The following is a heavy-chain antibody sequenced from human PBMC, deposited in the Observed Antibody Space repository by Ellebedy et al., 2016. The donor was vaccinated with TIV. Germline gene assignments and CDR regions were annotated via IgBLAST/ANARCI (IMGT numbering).Heavy chain of an antibody. D-gene: IGHD2-2*01. CDR3: ARGRGVPAVPDY. CDR1: GGTFSSYA. Sequence: KVSCKASGGTFSSYAISWVRQMPGKGLEWMGIIYPGDSDTRYSPSFQGQVTISADKSISTAYLQWSSLKASDPAMYYCARGRGVPAVPDYWGQGTLVTVSS. V-gene: IGHV5-51*01. J-gene: IGHJ4*02. CDR2: IYPGDSDT.